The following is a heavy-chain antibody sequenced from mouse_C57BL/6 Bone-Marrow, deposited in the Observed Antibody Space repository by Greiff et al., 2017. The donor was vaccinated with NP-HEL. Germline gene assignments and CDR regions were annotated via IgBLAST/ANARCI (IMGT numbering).Heavy chain of an antibody. V-gene: IGHV1-64*01. Sequence: QVQLQQPGAELVKPGASVKLSCKASGYTFTSYWMHWVKQRPGQGLEWIGMIHPNSGSINYNEKFKSKVTLTVAKSSSTAYMQLSSLTSEDTAIYYCASRVCRYIDYWGQGTTLTVSS. CDR3: ASRVCRYIDY. J-gene: IGHJ2*01. CDR2: IHPNSGSI. D-gene: IGHD2-10*02. CDR1: GYTFTSYW.